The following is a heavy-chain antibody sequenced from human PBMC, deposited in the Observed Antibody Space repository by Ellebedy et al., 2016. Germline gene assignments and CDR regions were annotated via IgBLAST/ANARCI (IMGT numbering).Heavy chain of an antibody. V-gene: IGHV3-66*01. J-gene: IGHJ6*02. CDR1: GFTVSSNY. Sequence: GESLKISCAVSGFTVSSNYMSWVRQAPGKGLEWVSVLYSGGTIYYADSVKGRFTISRDDFKNTLYLQMSSLRVEDTALYYCTRAGILPTSYHGMDVWGQGTTVTVSS. CDR2: LYSGGTI. CDR3: TRAGILPTSYHGMDV.